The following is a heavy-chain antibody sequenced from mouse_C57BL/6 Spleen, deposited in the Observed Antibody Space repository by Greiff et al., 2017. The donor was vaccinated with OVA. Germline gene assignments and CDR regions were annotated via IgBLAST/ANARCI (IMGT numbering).Heavy chain of an antibody. CDR2: IYPSASET. V-gene: IGHV1-61*01. D-gene: IGHD1-1*01. CDR1: GYTFTSYW. CDR3: ARGENYYGSSLDD. J-gene: IGHJ2*01. Sequence: QQSCKASGYTFTSYWMDWVKQRPGQGLEWIGNIYPSASETHYNQKFKDKATLTVDKSSSTAYMQLSSLTSEDSAVYYCARGENYYGSSLDDWGQGTTLTVSS.